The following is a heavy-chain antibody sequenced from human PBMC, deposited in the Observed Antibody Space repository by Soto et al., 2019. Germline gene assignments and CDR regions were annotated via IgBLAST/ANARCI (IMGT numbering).Heavy chain of an antibody. D-gene: IGHD2-2*02. CDR2: IDPSDSYT. J-gene: IGHJ6*02. Sequence: GESLKISCKGSGYSFTSYWISWVRQMPGKGLEWMGRIDPSDSYTNYSPSFQGHVTISADKSISTAYLQWSSLKASDTAMYYCARLGDCSSTSCYISGYYYYGMDVWRQGTTVTVSS. CDR3: ARLGDCSSTSCYISGYYYYGMDV. CDR1: GYSFTSYW. V-gene: IGHV5-10-1*01.